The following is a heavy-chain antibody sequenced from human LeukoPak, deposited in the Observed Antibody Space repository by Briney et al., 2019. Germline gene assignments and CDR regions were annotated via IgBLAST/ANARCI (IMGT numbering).Heavy chain of an antibody. CDR3: ARMRESPYYYDKGDAFDI. V-gene: IGHV4-59*01. CDR2: IYYSGST. J-gene: IGHJ3*02. CDR1: GGSISSYY. D-gene: IGHD3-22*01. Sequence: PSETLSLTCTVSGGSISSYYWSWIRQPPGKGLEWIGYIYYSGSTNYNPSLKSRVTISVDKSKNQFSLKLSSVTAADPAVYYCARMRESPYYYDKGDAFDIWGQGTMVTVSS.